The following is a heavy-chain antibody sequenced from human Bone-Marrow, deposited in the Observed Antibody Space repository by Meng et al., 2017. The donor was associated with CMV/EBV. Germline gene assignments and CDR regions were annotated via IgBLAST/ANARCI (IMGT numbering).Heavy chain of an antibody. CDR1: GYTFTGYY. Sequence: SVKVSCKASGYTFTGYYMHWVRQAPGQGLEWMGGIIPILGIANYAQKFQGRVTITADKSTSTAYMELSSLRSEDTAVYYCARVVGYCSSTSCYDWFDPWGQGTRVSVSS. CDR2: IIPILGIA. J-gene: IGHJ5*02. V-gene: IGHV1-69*10. D-gene: IGHD2-2*01. CDR3: ARVVGYCSSTSCYDWFDP.